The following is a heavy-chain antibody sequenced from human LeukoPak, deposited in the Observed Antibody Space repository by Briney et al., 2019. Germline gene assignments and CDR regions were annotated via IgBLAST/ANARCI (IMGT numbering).Heavy chain of an antibody. D-gene: IGHD3-22*01. V-gene: IGHV1-8*01. J-gene: IGHJ5*02. CDR2: MNPNSGNT. CDR3: ASPHLDYYDSSGYYNWFDP. CDR1: GYTFTSYD. Sequence: ASVKVSCKASGYTFTSYDINWVRQATGQGLEWMGWMNPNSGNTGYAQKFQGRVTITADESTSTAYMELSSLRSEDTAVYYCASPHLDYYDSSGYYNWFDPWGQGTLVTVSS.